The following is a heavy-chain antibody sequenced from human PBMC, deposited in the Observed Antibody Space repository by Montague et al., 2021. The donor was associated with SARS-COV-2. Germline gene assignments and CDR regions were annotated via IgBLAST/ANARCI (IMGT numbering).Heavy chain of an antibody. CDR3: ARGLYSSDQLFHYYYGMDV. V-gene: IGHV3-21*01. Sequence: SLRLSCAASGFTFSRYSMNWVRQAPGKGLEWVSSISSSSSYIYYADSVKGRFTISRDNAKNSLYLQMNSLRAEDTAVYYCARGLYSSDQLFHYYYGMDVWGQGTTVTVSS. CDR2: ISSSSSYI. CDR1: GFTFSRYS. J-gene: IGHJ6*02. D-gene: IGHD6-19*01.